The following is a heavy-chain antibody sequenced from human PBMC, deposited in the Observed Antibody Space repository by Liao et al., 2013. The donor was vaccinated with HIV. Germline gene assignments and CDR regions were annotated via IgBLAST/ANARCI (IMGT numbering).Heavy chain of an antibody. Sequence: QVQLQQWGAGLLKPSETLSLTCAVYGGSFSGYYWSWIRQPPGKGLEWIGEINHSGSTNYNPSLKSRVTISVDTSKNQFSLKLSSVTAADTAVYYCARGLELLWFGELFDYWGQGTLVTVSS. CDR1: GGSFSGYY. J-gene: IGHJ4*02. CDR3: ARGLELLWFGELFDY. CDR2: INHSGST. V-gene: IGHV4-34*01. D-gene: IGHD3-10*01.